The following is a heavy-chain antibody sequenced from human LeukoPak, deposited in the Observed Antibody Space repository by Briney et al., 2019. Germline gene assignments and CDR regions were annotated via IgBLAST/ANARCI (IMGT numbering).Heavy chain of an antibody. J-gene: IGHJ1*01. Sequence: GGALLLSSAASGFAFSYYYMSWGRRAPGKGLEGGSYIINSGSTIYYADSVKGRFTISRDNAKNSLYLQMNSLRAEDTAVYYCARGIAAAGTEYFQHWGQGTLVTVSS. D-gene: IGHD6-13*01. CDR1: GFAFSYYY. CDR3: ARGIAAAGTEYFQH. CDR2: IINSGSTI. V-gene: IGHV3-11*01.